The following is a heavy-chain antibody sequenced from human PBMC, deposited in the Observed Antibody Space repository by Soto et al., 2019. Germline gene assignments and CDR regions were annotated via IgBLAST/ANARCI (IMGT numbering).Heavy chain of an antibody. J-gene: IGHJ4*02. V-gene: IGHV1-18*01. CDR1: GYTFTNYG. CDR3: ARESATVGAAVDY. CDR2: ISGYNGNT. Sequence: ASVKVSCKASGYTFTNYGFSWVRQAPGQGLEWMGWISGYNGNTKYAEKFQGRVTMTTDASTSTAYLDRRSLNSDDTAVYYCARESATVGAAVDYWGQGTLVTVSS. D-gene: IGHD1-26*01.